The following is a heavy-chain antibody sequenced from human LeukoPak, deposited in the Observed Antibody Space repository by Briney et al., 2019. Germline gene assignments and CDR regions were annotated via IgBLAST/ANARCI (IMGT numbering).Heavy chain of an antibody. D-gene: IGHD6-19*01. CDR1: GGSFSGYY. CDR2: INHSGST. J-gene: IGHJ4*02. Sequence: SETLSLTCAVYGGSFSGYYWSWLRQPPGKGLEWIGEINHSGSTNYNPSLKSRVTISVDTSKNQFSLKLSSVTAADTAVYYCARQYSSGWYRGPFDYWGQGTLVTVSS. V-gene: IGHV4-34*01. CDR3: ARQYSSGWYRGPFDY.